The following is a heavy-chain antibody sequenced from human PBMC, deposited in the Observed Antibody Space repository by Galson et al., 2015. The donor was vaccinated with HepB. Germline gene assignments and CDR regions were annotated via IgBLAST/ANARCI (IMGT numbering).Heavy chain of an antibody. J-gene: IGHJ6*02. CDR3: ARRGGWRPPYYYYGMDV. Sequence: SLRLSCAASGFIFSRYGVHWVRQAPGKGLEWVAVISYDGSNEYYADSVKGRFTISRDNSKNTLYLQMNSLRAEDTAVYYCARRGGWRPPYYYYGMDVWGQGTTVTVSS. CDR2: ISYDGSNE. V-gene: IGHV3-30*03. D-gene: IGHD3-16*01. CDR1: GFIFSRYG.